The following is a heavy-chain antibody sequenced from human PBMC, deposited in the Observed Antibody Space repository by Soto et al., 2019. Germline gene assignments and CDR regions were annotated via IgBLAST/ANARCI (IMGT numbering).Heavy chain of an antibody. V-gene: IGHV3-66*01. Sequence: EVQLVESGGGLVQPGGSLRLSCAASGFTVSSNYMSWVRQAPGKGLEWVSVIYSGGSTYYADSVKGRFTISRYNSKNTLYLQMNSLRAEAKAVYYCSSLRDYWGQGTLVTVSS. CDR3: SSLRDY. J-gene: IGHJ4*02. CDR2: IYSGGST. CDR1: GFTVSSNY.